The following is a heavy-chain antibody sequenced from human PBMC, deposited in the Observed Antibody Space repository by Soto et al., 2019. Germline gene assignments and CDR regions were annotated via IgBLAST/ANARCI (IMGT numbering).Heavy chain of an antibody. Sequence: QAQLVQSGAEVKKPGASVKVSCKASGYIFTTHGISWVRQAPGQGLEWMGWVSGDNGHTNYAQSLQGRVTLTTDTSTNTAYMELRSLRSDDAAVYYCARDLGYCRSGTCYREWFDPWGQGTLVTVSS. CDR1: GYIFTTHG. V-gene: IGHV1-18*01. CDR3: ARDLGYCRSGTCYREWFDP. J-gene: IGHJ5*02. D-gene: IGHD2-15*01. CDR2: VSGDNGHT.